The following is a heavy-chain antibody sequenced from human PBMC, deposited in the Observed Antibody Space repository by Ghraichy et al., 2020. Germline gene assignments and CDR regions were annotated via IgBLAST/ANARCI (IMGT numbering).Heavy chain of an antibody. CDR3: ARQQPHYYYYYGVDV. CDR1: GGSISSYY. Sequence: SETLSLTCTVSGGSISSYYWSWIRQPPGKGLEWIGYIYSSGSTNYNPSLKSRVTISVDTSKNQFSLKLTSVTAADTAVYYCARQQPHYYYYYGVDVWGQGTTVTVSS. CDR2: IYSSGST. J-gene: IGHJ6*02. D-gene: IGHD5-18*01. V-gene: IGHV4-59*01.